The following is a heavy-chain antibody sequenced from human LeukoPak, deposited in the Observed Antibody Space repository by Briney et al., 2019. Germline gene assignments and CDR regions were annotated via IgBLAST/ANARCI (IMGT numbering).Heavy chain of an antibody. V-gene: IGHV3-53*01. D-gene: IGHD3-9*01. J-gene: IGHJ6*02. CDR2: IYSGGST. CDR1: GFTVSSNY. CDR3: ARDRYDILTGFSF. Sequence: GGSLRLSCAASGFTVSSNYMSWVRQAPGKGLEWVSVIYSGGSTYYANSVKGRFTISRDNSKNTLYLQMNSLRAEDTAVYYCARDRYDILTGFSFWGQGTTVTVSS.